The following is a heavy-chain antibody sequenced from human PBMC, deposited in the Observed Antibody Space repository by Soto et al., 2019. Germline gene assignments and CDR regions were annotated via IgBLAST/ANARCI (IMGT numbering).Heavy chain of an antibody. CDR2: IVPVFPSV. V-gene: IGHV1-69*13. Sequence: SVKVSFKACGGAFNNYAIYWLRQAPGQGLEWLGTIVPVFPSVYYAPRFQGRLTITADGSTDTVYMMLTSLKSEDTAVYYCAREMPSTAAAYFYYGLNVWGQGTSVTVSS. CDR3: AREMPSTAAAYFYYGLNV. D-gene: IGHD6-13*01. J-gene: IGHJ6*02. CDR1: GGAFNNYA.